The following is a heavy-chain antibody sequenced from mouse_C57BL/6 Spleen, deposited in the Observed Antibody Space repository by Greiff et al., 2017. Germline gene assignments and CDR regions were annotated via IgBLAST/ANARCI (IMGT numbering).Heavy chain of an antibody. CDR2: ISYDGSN. Sequence: VQLQQSGPGLVKPSQSLSLTCSVTGYSITSGYYWNWIRQFPGNKLEWMGYISYDGSNNYNPSFKNRISITRDTSKNQFFLKLNSVTTEDTATYYGARADWYFDVWGTGTTVTVSS. J-gene: IGHJ1*03. CDR1: GYSITSGYY. CDR3: ARADWYFDV. V-gene: IGHV3-6*01.